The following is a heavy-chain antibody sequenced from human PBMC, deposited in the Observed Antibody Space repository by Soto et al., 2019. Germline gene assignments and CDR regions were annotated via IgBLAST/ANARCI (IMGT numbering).Heavy chain of an antibody. Sequence: GESLKISCKTSGYSFTSYWIGWVRQMPGKGMEWMGNIYPYDSDTRYSPSFQGQVTISADTSITTAYLQWSGLRASDTAMYFCARHLVGSTRGNFDYWGQGTLVTVSS. D-gene: IGHD2-2*01. J-gene: IGHJ4*01. V-gene: IGHV5-51*01. CDR2: IYPYDSDT. CDR1: GYSFTSYW. CDR3: ARHLVGSTRGNFDY.